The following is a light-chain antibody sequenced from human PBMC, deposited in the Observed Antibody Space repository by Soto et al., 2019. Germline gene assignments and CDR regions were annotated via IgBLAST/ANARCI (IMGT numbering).Light chain of an antibody. Sequence: EIVLTQSPATLSLSPGERATLYCRASQTVSSSLAWYQQKPGQAPRLLIYEVSNRATGIPARFSGSGSGADFTLTLSSLEPGDFALYYCQQHINWPLTFGGGTKV. CDR2: EVS. CDR1: QTVSSS. J-gene: IGKJ4*01. V-gene: IGKV3-11*01. CDR3: QQHINWPLT.